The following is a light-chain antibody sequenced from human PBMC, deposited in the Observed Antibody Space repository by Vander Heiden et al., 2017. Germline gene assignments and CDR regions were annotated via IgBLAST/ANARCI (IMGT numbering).Light chain of an antibody. V-gene: IGLV1-44*01. Sequence: QSVLTQPPSAPATPGQGVTISCSGSGSNIGNNIVSWYQQLRGTAPKLLIYSNEGRPSGVPDRFSGSKSGTSASLAISGLQSEDEALYYCTSWDDSLTGWLFGGGTMLTVL. CDR3: TSWDDSLTGWL. J-gene: IGLJ3*02. CDR1: GSNIGNNI. CDR2: SNE.